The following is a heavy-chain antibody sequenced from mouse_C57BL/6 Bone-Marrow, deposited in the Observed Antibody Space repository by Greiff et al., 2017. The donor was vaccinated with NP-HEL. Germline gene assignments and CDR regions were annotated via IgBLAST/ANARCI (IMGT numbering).Heavy chain of an antibody. CDR2: ISDGGSYT. V-gene: IGHV5-4*01. D-gene: IGHD5-1*01. CDR3: TREGRCTPDY. J-gene: IGHJ2*01. Sequence: EVQRVESGGGLVKPGGSLKLSCAASGFTFSSYAMSWVRQTPEKRLEWVATISDGGSYTYYPDNVKGRFTISRDNAKNNLYLQMSHLKSEDTAMYHCTREGRCTPDYGRKGHTLTVPS. CDR1: GFTFSSYA.